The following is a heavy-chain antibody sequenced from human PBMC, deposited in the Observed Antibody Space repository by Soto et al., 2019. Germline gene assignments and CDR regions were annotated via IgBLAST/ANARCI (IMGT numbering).Heavy chain of an antibody. D-gene: IGHD4-4*01. CDR2: IYYSGST. Sequence: SETLSLTCTVSGGSISSYYWSWIRQPPGKGLEWIGYIYYSGSTNYNPSLKSRVTISVDTSKNQFSLKLGSVTAADTAVYYCARDRTTVTGGSWFDPWGQGTLVTVSS. V-gene: IGHV4-59*01. J-gene: IGHJ5*02. CDR3: ARDRTTVTGGSWFDP. CDR1: GGSISSYY.